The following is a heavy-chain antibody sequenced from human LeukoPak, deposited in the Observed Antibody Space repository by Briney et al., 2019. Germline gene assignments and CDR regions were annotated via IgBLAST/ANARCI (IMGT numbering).Heavy chain of an antibody. CDR3: ARDHRGSGSYYYYMDV. CDR2: IYYSGST. J-gene: IGHJ6*03. D-gene: IGHD3-10*01. CDR1: GGSISSSSYY. V-gene: IGHV4-39*07. Sequence: SETLSLTCTVSGGSISSSSYYWGWIRQPPGKGLEWIGSIYYSGSTYYNPSLKSRVTISVDTSENQFSLKLSSVTAADTAVYYCARDHRGSGSYYYYMDVWGKGTTVTVSS.